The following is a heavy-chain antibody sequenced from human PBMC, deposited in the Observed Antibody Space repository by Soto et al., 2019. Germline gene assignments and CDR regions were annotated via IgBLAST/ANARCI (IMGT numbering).Heavy chain of an antibody. CDR3: AKDRGSPLYSSAFGY. Sequence: GGSLRLSCAASGFTFSSYGMHWVRQAPGKGLEWVAVISYDGSNKYYADSVKGRFTISRDNSKNTLYLQMNSLRAEDTAVYYCAKDRGSPLYSSAFGYWGQGTLVTVSS. CDR2: ISYDGSNK. V-gene: IGHV3-30*18. J-gene: IGHJ4*02. CDR1: GFTFSSYG. D-gene: IGHD6-25*01.